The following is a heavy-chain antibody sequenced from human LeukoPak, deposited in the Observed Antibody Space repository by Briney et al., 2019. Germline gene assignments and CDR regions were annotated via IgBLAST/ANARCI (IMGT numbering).Heavy chain of an antibody. CDR3: AKDTSSGTGTTY. Sequence: GGSLRLSCAASGFTFNSYAMSWVRQAPGKGLEWVSAISGNGGSTYYADSVKGRFTISRDNSKNTLYLQMNSLRAEDTAVYYCAKDTSSGTGTTYWGQGTLVTVSS. CDR1: GFTFNSYA. J-gene: IGHJ4*02. CDR2: ISGNGGST. V-gene: IGHV3-23*01. D-gene: IGHD1-7*01.